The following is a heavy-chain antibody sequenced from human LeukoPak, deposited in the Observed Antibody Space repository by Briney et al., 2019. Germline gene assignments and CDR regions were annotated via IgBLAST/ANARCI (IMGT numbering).Heavy chain of an antibody. D-gene: IGHD6-13*01. J-gene: IGHJ5*01. Sequence: GGSLRLSCAASGFTFSGYGLAWVGKAPGKGLDWVANIKEDGSDKYYVDSVKGRFTISRDNARNSLYLQMNSLRAEDTAVYYCARDKGYNCFDSWGQGTLVTVSS. V-gene: IGHV3-7*01. CDR3: ARDKGYNCFDS. CDR1: GFTFSGYG. CDR2: IKEDGSDK.